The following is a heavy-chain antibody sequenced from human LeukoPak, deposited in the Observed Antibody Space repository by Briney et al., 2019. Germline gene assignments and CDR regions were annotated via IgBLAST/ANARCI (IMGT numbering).Heavy chain of an antibody. Sequence: SVKVSCKASGGTFSSYAISWVRQAPGQGLEWMGGIIPIFGTANYAQKFQGRVTITADESTSIAYMELSSLRSEDTAVYYCARDGRQYYYDSSGYYAPFGLGVWGQGTTVTVSS. V-gene: IGHV1-69*01. CDR1: GGTFSSYA. D-gene: IGHD3-22*01. CDR2: IIPIFGTA. J-gene: IGHJ6*02. CDR3: ARDGRQYYYDSSGYYAPFGLGV.